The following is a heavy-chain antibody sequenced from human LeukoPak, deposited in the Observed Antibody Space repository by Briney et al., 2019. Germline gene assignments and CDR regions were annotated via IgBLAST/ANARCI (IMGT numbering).Heavy chain of an antibody. CDR3: ARGVLMVYAEDY. J-gene: IGHJ4*02. Sequence: SSETLSLTCTVSGGSISSGDYYWSWIRQHPGKGLEWIGYIYYSGSTYYNPSLKSRVTISVDTSKNPFSLKLSSVTAADTAVYYCARGVLMVYAEDYWGQGTLVTVSS. CDR1: GGSISSGDYY. D-gene: IGHD2-8*01. V-gene: IGHV4-31*03. CDR2: IYYSGST.